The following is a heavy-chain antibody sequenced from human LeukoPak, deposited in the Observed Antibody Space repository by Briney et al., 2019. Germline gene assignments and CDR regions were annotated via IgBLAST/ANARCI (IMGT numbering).Heavy chain of an antibody. J-gene: IGHJ4*02. D-gene: IGHD1-1*01. CDR3: VREGVGTFDY. Sequence: PGGSLRLSCAASGFTFSDYYMSWIRQAPGKGLEWVSYISSSSSHINYADSVKGRFTISRDNAKNSLYLQMNSLRDEDTAVYYCVREGVGTFDYWGQGTLVTVSS. V-gene: IGHV3-11*06. CDR1: GFTFSDYY. CDR2: ISSSSSHI.